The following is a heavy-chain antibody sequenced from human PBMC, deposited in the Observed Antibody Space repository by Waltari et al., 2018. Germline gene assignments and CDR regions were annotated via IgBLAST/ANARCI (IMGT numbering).Heavy chain of an antibody. Sequence: QVQLQESGPGLVKPSQTLSLTCTVSGGSISSGSYYWSWIRQPAGKGLEWIGRIYTSGSTTYNPRLKGRVTRSVDTSKNQFSLKRSSVTAADTAVYYCAREAWGYCSSTSCYNYYYYYMDVWGKGTTVTVSS. V-gene: IGHV4-61*02. CDR2: IYTSGST. CDR1: GGSISSGSYY. CDR3: AREAWGYCSSTSCYNYYYYYMDV. D-gene: IGHD2-2*02. J-gene: IGHJ6*03.